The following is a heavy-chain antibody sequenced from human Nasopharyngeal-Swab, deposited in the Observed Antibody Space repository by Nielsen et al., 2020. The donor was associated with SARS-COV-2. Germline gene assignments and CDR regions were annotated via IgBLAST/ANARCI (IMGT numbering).Heavy chain of an antibody. CDR3: ARGGSSFPFDY. CDR2: IKQDGSGS. Sequence: GESLKISCAASGFTFSKFYMSWVRQAAGKGLEWVANIKQDGSGSYYVDSVKGRFTISRDDANNSLYLQMNSLRAGDMGVYYCARGGSSFPFDYWGPGTLVTVSS. D-gene: IGHD6-13*01. CDR1: GFTFSKFY. J-gene: IGHJ4*02. V-gene: IGHV3-7*01.